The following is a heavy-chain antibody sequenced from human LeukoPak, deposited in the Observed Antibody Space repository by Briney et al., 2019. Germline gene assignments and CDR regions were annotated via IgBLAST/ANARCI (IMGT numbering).Heavy chain of an antibody. D-gene: IGHD4-17*01. CDR3: ARGTTLTTLPYYYYYMDV. V-gene: IGHV1-2*02. CDR1: GYTFTGCY. J-gene: IGHJ6*03. CDR2: INPNSGGT. Sequence: ASVKVSCKASGYTFTGCYMHWVRQAPGQGLEWMGWINPNSGGTNYAQKFQGRVTMTRDTSIGTAYMELSRLRSDDTALYYCARGTTLTTLPYYYYYMDVWGEGTTVTVSS.